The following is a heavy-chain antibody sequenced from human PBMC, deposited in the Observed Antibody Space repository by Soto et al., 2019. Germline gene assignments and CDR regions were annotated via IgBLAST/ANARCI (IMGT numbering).Heavy chain of an antibody. CDR3: TRQQDEPTWEQEDYYYYYGMDV. D-gene: IGHD1-26*01. V-gene: IGHV3-73*01. CDR2: IRSKANSYAT. CDR1: GFTFSGSA. Sequence: GGSLRLSCAASGFTFSGSAMHWVRQASGKGLEWIGRIRSKANSYATAYAASVKGRFTISRDDSKNTAYLQMNSLKTEDTAVYYCTRQQDEPTWEQEDYYYYYGMDVWGQGTTVTVSS. J-gene: IGHJ6*02.